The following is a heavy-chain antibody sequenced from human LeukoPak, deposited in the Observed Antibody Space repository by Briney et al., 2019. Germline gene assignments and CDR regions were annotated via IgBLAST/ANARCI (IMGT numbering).Heavy chain of an antibody. J-gene: IGHJ1*01. CDR2: ISGSGGST. CDR3: AKMSSGWYLFSEYFQH. CDR1: GSTFRNYW. D-gene: IGHD6-19*01. Sequence: GGSLRLPCEVSGSTFRNYWMSWIRQVPGKGLEWVSAISGSGGSTYYADSVKGRFTISRDNSKNTLYLQMNSLRAEDTAVYYCAKMSSGWYLFSEYFQHWGQGTLVTVSS. V-gene: IGHV3-23*01.